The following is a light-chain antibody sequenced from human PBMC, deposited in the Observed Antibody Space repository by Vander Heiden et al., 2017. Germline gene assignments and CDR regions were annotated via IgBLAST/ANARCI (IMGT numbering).Light chain of an antibody. V-gene: IGLV3-1*01. CDR1: KLGNKY. CDR2: QDN. CDR3: QAWDSSTGV. J-gene: IGLJ2*01. Sequence: SYELTQPPSVSVSPGQTASITCSGDKLGNKYACWYQHKPGQSPVLVIYQDNKPPSGIPERFSGSNSWNTAPLTIRGTQAMDEADYYCQAWDSSTGVFGGGTKLTVL.